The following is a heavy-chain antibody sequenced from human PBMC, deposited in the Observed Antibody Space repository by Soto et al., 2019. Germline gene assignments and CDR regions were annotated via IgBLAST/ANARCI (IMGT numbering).Heavy chain of an antibody. CDR2: ISSSGGRT. V-gene: IGHV3-23*04. J-gene: IGHJ3*02. Sequence: EVQLVESGGGLVQPGESLRISCAASGFTFRTYGMSWVRQAPGKGLEWVSGISSSGGRTYDAESVKGRFTISRDNSKNTVYLQMNSLRADDTAVYYCAKDKGIVVGIAATAGFDSWGQGTMVTVSS. CDR3: AKDKGIVVGIAATAGFDS. D-gene: IGHD2-15*01. CDR1: GFTFRTYG.